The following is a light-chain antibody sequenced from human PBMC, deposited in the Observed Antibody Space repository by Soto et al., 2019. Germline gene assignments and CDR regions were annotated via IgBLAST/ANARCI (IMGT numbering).Light chain of an antibody. CDR2: DAS. CDR1: QSVSSY. CDR3: QQRSNWPPYT. Sequence: EIVLTQSPATLSLSPGERATLSCRASQSVSSYLAWYQQKPGQAPRLLIYDASNRATGIQARFSGSGSGTAFTLTISSLEPEDFAVYYCQQRSNWPPYTFGQGTKMEIK. V-gene: IGKV3-11*01. J-gene: IGKJ2*01.